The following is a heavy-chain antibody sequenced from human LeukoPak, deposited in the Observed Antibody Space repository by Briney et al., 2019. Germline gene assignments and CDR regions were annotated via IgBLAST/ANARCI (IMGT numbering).Heavy chain of an antibody. D-gene: IGHD3-22*01. Sequence: GGSLRLSCAASGFTFSDSWMTWVRQAPGKGLEWVANINQDGGEKFYVDSVKGRFTISRDNAKNSLYLQVNSLRAEDTAVYYCATYYYDSSGCNDWGQGTLVTVSS. CDR3: ATYYYDSSGCND. J-gene: IGHJ4*02. CDR1: GFTFSDSW. V-gene: IGHV3-7*05. CDR2: INQDGGEK.